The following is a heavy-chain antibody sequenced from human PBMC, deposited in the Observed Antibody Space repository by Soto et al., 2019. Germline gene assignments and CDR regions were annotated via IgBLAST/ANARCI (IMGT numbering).Heavy chain of an antibody. V-gene: IGHV4-34*01. Sequence: SETLSLTCAVYGGSFSGYYWSWIRQPPGKGLEWIGEINHSGSTNYNPSLKSRVTISVDTSKNQFSLKLSSVTAADTAVYYCARGWLRFGFLDRHDYWGQGTLVTVSS. CDR3: ARGWLRFGFLDRHDY. CDR1: GGSFSGYY. J-gene: IGHJ4*02. CDR2: INHSGST. D-gene: IGHD5-12*01.